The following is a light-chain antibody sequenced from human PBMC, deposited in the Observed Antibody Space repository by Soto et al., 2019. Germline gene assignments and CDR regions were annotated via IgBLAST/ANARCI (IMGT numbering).Light chain of an antibody. CDR3: QQYNTWPRT. V-gene: IGKV3-15*01. CDR1: QSGSSD. CDR2: GAS. J-gene: IGKJ1*01. Sequence: ETVMTQSPAALSVSPGERATLSCRASQSGSSDLAWYQQKPGQAPRLLIFGASTRATSIPARFTGSRSGTEFTLTISSLQSEDFAVYYCQQYNTWPRTFGQGTKVDIK.